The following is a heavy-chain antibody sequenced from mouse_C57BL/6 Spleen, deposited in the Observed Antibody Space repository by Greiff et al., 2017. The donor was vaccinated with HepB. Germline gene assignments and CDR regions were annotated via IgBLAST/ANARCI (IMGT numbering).Heavy chain of an antibody. V-gene: IGHV5-17*01. CDR3: ARPHYYGTPMDY. D-gene: IGHD1-1*01. Sequence: EVKLMESGGGLVKPGGSLKLSCAASGFTFSDYGMHWVRQAPEKGLEWVAYISSGSSTIYYADTVKGRFTISRDNAKNTLFLQMTSLRSEDTAMYYCARPHYYGTPMDYWGQGTSVTVSS. CDR1: GFTFSDYG. CDR2: ISSGSSTI. J-gene: IGHJ4*01.